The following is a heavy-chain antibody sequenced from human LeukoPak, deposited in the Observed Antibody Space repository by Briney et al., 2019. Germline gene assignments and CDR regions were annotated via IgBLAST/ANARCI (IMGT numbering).Heavy chain of an antibody. V-gene: IGHV3-30*04. CDR1: GFTFSSYA. CDR3: VARYPDY. Sequence: GGSLRLSCAASGFTFSSYAMHWVRQAPGKGLEWVAVISYVGSNKYYADSVKGRFTISRDNSKNTLYLQMNSLRAEDTAVYYCVARYPDYWGQGTLVTVSS. J-gene: IGHJ4*02. D-gene: IGHD3-16*02. CDR2: ISYVGSNK.